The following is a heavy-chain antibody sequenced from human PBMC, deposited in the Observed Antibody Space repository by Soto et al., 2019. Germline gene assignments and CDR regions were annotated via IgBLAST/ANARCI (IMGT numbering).Heavy chain of an antibody. CDR1: RYTFTGYY. CDR2: INPNSGGT. Sequence: ASVKVSCKASRYTFTGYYMHWVRQAPGQGLEWMGWINPNSGGTNYAQKFQGRVTMTRDTSISTAYMELSRLRSDDTAVYYCAINIAAPGAFDIWGQGTMVTVSS. D-gene: IGHD6-13*01. J-gene: IGHJ3*02. V-gene: IGHV1-2*02. CDR3: AINIAAPGAFDI.